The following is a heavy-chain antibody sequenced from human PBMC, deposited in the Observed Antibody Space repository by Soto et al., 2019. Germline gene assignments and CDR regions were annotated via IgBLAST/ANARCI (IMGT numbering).Heavy chain of an antibody. J-gene: IGHJ3*02. CDR1: GFSFSIHP. Sequence: GGSLRLSCAASGFSFSIHPMHWVRQAPGKGLEWVAVMSHDGMKKFYANSVRGRFTISRDIFNNTLYVLMDSLRHDDTAVYYFLRASVGDYVLDIWGQGTTVTVSS. V-gene: IGHV3-30*01. D-gene: IGHD3-16*01. CDR2: MSHDGMKK. CDR3: LRASVGDYVLDI.